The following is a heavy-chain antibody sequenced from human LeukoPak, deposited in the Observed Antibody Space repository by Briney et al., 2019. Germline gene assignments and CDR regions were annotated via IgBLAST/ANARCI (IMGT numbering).Heavy chain of an antibody. V-gene: IGHV4-59*12. CDR2: IYYSGST. D-gene: IGHD6-19*01. CDR3: ARAVSGRFDY. Sequence: SETLSLTRTVSGGSMSPYHWGWIRQPPGKGLEWTGYIYYSGSTNHNPSLKSRVTISVDTSKNQFSLKLSSVTAADTAIYYCARAVSGRFDYWGQGTLVTVSS. J-gene: IGHJ4*02. CDR1: GGSMSPYH.